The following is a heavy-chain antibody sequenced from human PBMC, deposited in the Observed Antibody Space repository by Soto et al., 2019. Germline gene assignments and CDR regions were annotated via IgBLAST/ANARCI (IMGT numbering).Heavy chain of an antibody. V-gene: IGHV4-4*07. J-gene: IGHJ5*02. CDR3: ATRRSEVVPGAMDT. Sequence: QVQLQESGPGLVKPSETLSLSCTVSGDSFSNYYCNWIRKSAGKGLEWIGRIYPTGSTTYNPSLKIRLTKSVDTSKNQFYLRLTSMTAADTSVYYCATRRSEVVPGAMDTWGQGTLVTVSS. D-gene: IGHD2-2*01. CDR2: IYPTGST. CDR1: GDSFSNYY.